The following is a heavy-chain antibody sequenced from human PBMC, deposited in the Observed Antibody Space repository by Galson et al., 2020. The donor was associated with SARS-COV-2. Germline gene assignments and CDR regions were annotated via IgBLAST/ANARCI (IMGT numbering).Heavy chain of an antibody. CDR1: GTSISSGSYS. D-gene: IGHD4-17*01. J-gene: IGHJ3*02. Sequence: SETLSLTCSVSGTSISSGSYSWNWIRQPPGKGLEWIGYISHSGGTYYNPSLKSRVTISGDWSKTLFSLRLSSVTAADTAVYYCASLHYGEYAPEAFDIWGPGTRVTVAS. CDR2: ISHSGGT. CDR3: ASLHYGEYAPEAFDI. V-gene: IGHV4-30-2*01.